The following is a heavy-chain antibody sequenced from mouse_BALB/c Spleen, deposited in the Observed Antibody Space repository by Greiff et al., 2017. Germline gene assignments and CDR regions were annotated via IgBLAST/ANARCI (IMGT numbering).Heavy chain of an antibody. Sequence: EVQLVESGPGLVKPSQSLSLTCTVTGYSITSDYAWNWIRQFPGNKLEWMGYISYSGSTSYNPSLKSRISITRDTSKNQFFLQLNSVTTEDTATYYCAREDYDYAAYWGQGTLVTVSA. CDR2: ISYSGST. J-gene: IGHJ3*01. V-gene: IGHV3-2*02. CDR1: GYSITSDYA. CDR3: AREDYDYAAY. D-gene: IGHD2-4*01.